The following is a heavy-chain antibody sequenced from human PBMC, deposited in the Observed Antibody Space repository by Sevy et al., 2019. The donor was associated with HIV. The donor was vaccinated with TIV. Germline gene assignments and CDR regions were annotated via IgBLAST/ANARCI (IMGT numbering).Heavy chain of an antibody. J-gene: IGHJ3*01. V-gene: IGHV4-39*01. CDR2: IYYGGRT. CDR3: ARQRGGWYEYDASDV. D-gene: IGHD6-19*01. Sequence: SETLSLTCTVSDVSISSGTNYWGWIRQPPGKGREWIGSIYYGGRTYYNPSHKSRVTVSADTSTNQFSLKLTSVTVAETAVYYCARQRGGWYEYDASDVWGQGTMVTVSS. CDR1: DVSISSGTNY.